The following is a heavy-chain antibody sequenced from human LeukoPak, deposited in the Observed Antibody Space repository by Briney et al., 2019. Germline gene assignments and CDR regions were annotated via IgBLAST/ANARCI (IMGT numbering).Heavy chain of an antibody. J-gene: IGHJ6*02. V-gene: IGHV1-8*01. CDR3: ASMVRGVNNYYYYYGMDV. D-gene: IGHD3-10*01. CDR2: MNPNSGNT. Sequence: ASVKVSCKASGYTFTSYDINWVRQATGQGLEWMGWMNPNSGNTGYAQKFQGRVTMTRNTYISTDYMELSSLRSEETAVYYCASMVRGVNNYYYYYGMDVWGQGTTVTVSS. CDR1: GYTFTSYD.